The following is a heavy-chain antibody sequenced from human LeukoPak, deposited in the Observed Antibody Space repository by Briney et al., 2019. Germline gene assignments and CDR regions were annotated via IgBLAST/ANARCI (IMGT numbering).Heavy chain of an antibody. J-gene: IGHJ4*02. Sequence: ASVKVSCKASGYTFTSYAMHWVRQAPGQRLEWMGWINPNSGGTNYAEKFQGRVTMTRDTSISTTYMELSSLKSDDTAVYYCARGSLLVPAAIDPPGNDYWGQGTLVTVSS. V-gene: IGHV1-2*02. CDR1: GYTFTSYA. CDR3: ARGSLLVPAAIDPPGNDY. CDR2: INPNSGGT. D-gene: IGHD2-2*01.